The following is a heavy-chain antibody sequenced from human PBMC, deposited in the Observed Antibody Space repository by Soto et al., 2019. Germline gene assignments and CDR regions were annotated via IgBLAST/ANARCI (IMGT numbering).Heavy chain of an antibody. CDR1: GYTFTGYA. Sequence: QVQLVQSGAEEKKPGASVKDSCKASGYTFTGYAMHWVRQAPGQRLEWMGWINAGNGNTKYSQKFQGRVTITRDTSAIAAYMELSSLSSEDTAVYYWARAVAVPADLAFWGPGTLVTVSS. D-gene: IGHD6-19*01. CDR2: INAGNGNT. CDR3: ARAVAVPADLAF. V-gene: IGHV1-3*05. J-gene: IGHJ4*02.